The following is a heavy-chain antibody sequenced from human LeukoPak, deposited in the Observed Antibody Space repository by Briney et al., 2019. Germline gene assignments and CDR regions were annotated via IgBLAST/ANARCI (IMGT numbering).Heavy chain of an antibody. J-gene: IGHJ4*02. CDR2: ISGSGGST. D-gene: IGHD3-22*01. V-gene: IGHV3-23*01. CDR1: GLTFSSYA. Sequence: GGSLRLSCAASGLTFSSYAMSWVRQAPGKGLEWVSAISGSGGSTYYADSVKGRFTISRDNSKNTLYLQMNSLRAEDTAVYYCAKAQSVYYYDSSGYYYYFDYWGQGTLVTVSS. CDR3: AKAQSVYYYDSSGYYYYFDY.